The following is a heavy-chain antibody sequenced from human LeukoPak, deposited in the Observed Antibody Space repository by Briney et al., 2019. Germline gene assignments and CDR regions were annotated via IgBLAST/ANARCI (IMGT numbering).Heavy chain of an antibody. CDR1: GFPLRSYG. V-gene: IGHV3-23*01. J-gene: IGHJ6*03. CDR3: AKRRGLELLYYYCMDV. Sequence: GGSLRLSCAASGFPLRSYGMSWVRQAPGKGLEWVSALSGSSGSTYYADSVKGRFTISRDNSKNTLYLQMNSLRAEDTAVYYCAKRRGLELLYYYCMDVWGKGTTVTVSS. D-gene: IGHD1-7*01. CDR2: LSGSSGST.